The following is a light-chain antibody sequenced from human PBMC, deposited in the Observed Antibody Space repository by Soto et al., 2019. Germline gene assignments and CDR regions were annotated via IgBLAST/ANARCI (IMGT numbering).Light chain of an antibody. J-gene: IGLJ1*01. CDR3: SSYSGTNYHYV. CDR1: SSDVGGYNY. CDR2: EVS. Sequence: QSVLTQPPSASGSFGQSVTISCTGTSSDVGGYNYVSWYQQHPGKAPKLMIYEVSERPSGVPDRFSGSKSGNTASLTVSGLQADDEADYYCSSYSGTNYHYVFGTGTKLTFL. V-gene: IGLV2-8*01.